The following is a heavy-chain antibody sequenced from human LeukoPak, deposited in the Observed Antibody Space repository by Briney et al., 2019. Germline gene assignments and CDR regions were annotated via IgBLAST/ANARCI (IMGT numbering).Heavy chain of an antibody. Sequence: PSETLSLTCTVSGGSISSGSYYWSWIRQPAGKGLEWIGRIHTSGSTNYNPSLKSRVIISGDTSKGQFSLKLSSVTAADTAVYYCARGLHTYYDFWSGLSPHDAFDIWGQGTMVTVSS. D-gene: IGHD3-3*01. CDR2: IHTSGST. CDR1: GGSISSGSYY. CDR3: ARGLHTYYDFWSGLSPHDAFDI. V-gene: IGHV4-61*02. J-gene: IGHJ3*02.